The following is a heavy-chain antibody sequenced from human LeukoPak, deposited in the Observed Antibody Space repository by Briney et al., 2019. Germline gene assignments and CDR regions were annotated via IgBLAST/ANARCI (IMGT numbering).Heavy chain of an antibody. CDR3: ARGPLIVVVPAAMRAYYYGMDV. CDR1: GYTFTGYY. V-gene: IGHV1-2*04. CDR2: INPNSGGT. J-gene: IGHJ6*02. D-gene: IGHD2-2*01. Sequence: ASAKVSCKASGYTFTGYYMHWVRQAPGQGLEWMGWINPNSGGTNYAQKFQGWVTMTRDTSISTAYMELSRLRSDDTAVYYCARGPLIVVVPAAMRAYYYGMDVWGQGTTVTVSS.